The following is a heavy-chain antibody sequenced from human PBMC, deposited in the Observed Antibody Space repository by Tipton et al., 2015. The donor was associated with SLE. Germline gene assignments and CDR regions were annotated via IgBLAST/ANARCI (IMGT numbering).Heavy chain of an antibody. J-gene: IGHJ6*02. V-gene: IGHV4-34*01. CDR3: ARGYQDTAMVPLYYYYGLDV. CDR1: GGSFSGYY. Sequence: TLSLTCAVYGGSFSGYYWSWIRQPPGKGLEWIGDIHHSGGTKYSPSLKSRVTISVDTSKNQFSLKLSSVTAADTAVYYCARGYQDTAMVPLYYYYGLDVWGQGTTVTVSS. CDR2: IHHSGGT. D-gene: IGHD5-18*01.